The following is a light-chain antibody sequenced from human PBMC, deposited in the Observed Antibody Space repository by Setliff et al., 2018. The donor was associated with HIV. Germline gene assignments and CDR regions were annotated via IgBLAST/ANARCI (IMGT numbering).Light chain of an antibody. CDR1: SSDVGGYNY. CDR2: EVS. V-gene: IGLV2-11*01. Sequence: QSALTQPRSVSGSLGQSVTISCTGTSSDVGGYNYVSWYQQHPGKAPKMLIYEVSKRPSGVPDRFSGSKSGNTASLIVSGLQAEDEADYYCSSYAGSERYVFGTGTKGTV. J-gene: IGLJ1*01. CDR3: SSYAGSERYV.